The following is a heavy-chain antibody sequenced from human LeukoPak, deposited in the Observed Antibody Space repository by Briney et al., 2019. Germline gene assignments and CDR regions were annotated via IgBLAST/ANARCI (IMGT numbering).Heavy chain of an antibody. CDR1: GFIFRNYN. D-gene: IGHD6-13*01. CDR3: ARETPDSSTWTVFVY. J-gene: IGHJ4*02. Sequence: GGSLRLSCAASGFIFRNYNMNWVRQAPGKGLEWISYITLSSTTIYYADSVKGRFTISRDNAKNSLYLQMNSLRAEDTAMYYCARETPDSSTWTVFVYWGQGTLVTVSS. CDR2: ITLSSTTI. V-gene: IGHV3-48*01.